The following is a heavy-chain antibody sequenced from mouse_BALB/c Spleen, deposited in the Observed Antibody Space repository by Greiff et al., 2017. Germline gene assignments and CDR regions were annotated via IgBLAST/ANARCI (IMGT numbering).Heavy chain of an antibody. CDR3: TRRDDGYYGAY. CDR1: GYTFTDYE. Sequence: VQLQQSGAELVRPGASVTLSCKASGYTFTDYEMHWVKQTPVHGLEWIGAIDPETGGTAYNQKFKGKATLTADKSSSTAYMELRSLTSEDSAVYYCTRRDDGYYGAYWGQGTLVTVSA. V-gene: IGHV1-15*01. CDR2: IDPETGGT. D-gene: IGHD2-3*01. J-gene: IGHJ3*01.